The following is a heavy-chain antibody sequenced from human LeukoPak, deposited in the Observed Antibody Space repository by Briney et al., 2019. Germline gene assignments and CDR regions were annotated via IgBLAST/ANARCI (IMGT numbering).Heavy chain of an antibody. CDR3: ARDCGYGYN. CDR2: INHRGST. J-gene: IGHJ1*01. Sequence: SETLSNTCVVYGGSFCAYHWSWIRHSPRRGGEGRGEINHRGSTNYTPSLKRRITMSLATSKNQFSLKLSSVTAADTAVYYCARDCGYGYNCGQGNLGSVSS. D-gene: IGHD5-18*01. V-gene: IGHV4-34*01. CDR1: GGSFCAYH.